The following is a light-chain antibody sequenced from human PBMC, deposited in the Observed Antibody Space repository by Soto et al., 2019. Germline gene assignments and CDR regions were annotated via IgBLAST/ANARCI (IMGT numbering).Light chain of an antibody. CDR1: QGVSSRY. CDR2: GAS. Sequence: EIVLTQSPGTLSLSPGERATLSCRAGQGVSSRYLAWYQQKPGQAPRLLIYGASSRATGIPDRFSGSGSGKDFTITSSRLEPEDCAVYYWQQYGSSPLTFGGGTKVEIK. CDR3: QQYGSSPLT. J-gene: IGKJ4*01. V-gene: IGKV3-20*01.